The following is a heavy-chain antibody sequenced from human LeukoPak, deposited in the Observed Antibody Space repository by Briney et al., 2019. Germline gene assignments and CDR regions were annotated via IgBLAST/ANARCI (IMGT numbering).Heavy chain of an antibody. D-gene: IGHD2-15*01. CDR1: GGSISSGDYY. CDR2: IYYSGST. J-gene: IGHJ4*02. Sequence: SETLSLTCTVSGGSISSGDYYWSWIRQPPGKGLEWIGYIYYSGSTYYSPSLKSRVSISVDTSKNQFSLKLSSVTAADTAVYYCAKSPRGYCSGDNCYPRFDYWGQGTLVTVSS. V-gene: IGHV4-30-4*01. CDR3: AKSPRGYCSGDNCYPRFDY.